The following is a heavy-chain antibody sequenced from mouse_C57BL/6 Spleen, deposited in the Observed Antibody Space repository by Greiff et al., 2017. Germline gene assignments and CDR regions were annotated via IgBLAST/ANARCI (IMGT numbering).Heavy chain of an antibody. J-gene: IGHJ2*01. CDR3: ASYDYDDGGGAY. Sequence: VQLQQSGPVLVKPGASVKMSCKASGYTFTDYYMNWVKQSPGKSLEWIGVINPYKGDTIYNHKFKGKATLTVDKSSSTAYMELNSLTSEDSAVYYCASYDYDDGGGAYWGQGTTRTVSS. CDR1: GYTFTDYY. V-gene: IGHV1-19*01. D-gene: IGHD2-4*01. CDR2: INPYKGDT.